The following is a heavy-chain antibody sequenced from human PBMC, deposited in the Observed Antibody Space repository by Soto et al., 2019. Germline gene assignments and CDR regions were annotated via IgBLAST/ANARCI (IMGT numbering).Heavy chain of an antibody. J-gene: IGHJ4*02. Sequence: ASAKLSSKAPGYTFTSYAMHSGRHAPGQRLEWMGWINAGNGNTKYSQKFQGRVTITRDTFASTAYMELSSLRSEYLAVDDCARGYSYGKDYWGQGTLVTVSS. CDR3: ARGYSYGKDY. V-gene: IGHV1-3*01. D-gene: IGHD5-18*01. CDR2: INAGNGNT. CDR1: GYTFTSYA.